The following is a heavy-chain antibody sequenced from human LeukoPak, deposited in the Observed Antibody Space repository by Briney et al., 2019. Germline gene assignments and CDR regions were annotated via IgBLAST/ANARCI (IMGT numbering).Heavy chain of an antibody. CDR1: GGSVSSGSYY. CDR3: ARDIPLSGDPYYYYGMDV. CDR2: IYYSGST. D-gene: IGHD2-21*02. V-gene: IGHV4-61*01. Sequence: SETLSLTCTVSGGSVSSGSYYWSWIRQPPGKGLEWIGYIYYSGSTNYNPSLKSRVTISVDTSKIQFSLKLSSVTAADTAVYYCARDIPLSGDPYYYYGMDVWGQGTTVTVSS. J-gene: IGHJ6*02.